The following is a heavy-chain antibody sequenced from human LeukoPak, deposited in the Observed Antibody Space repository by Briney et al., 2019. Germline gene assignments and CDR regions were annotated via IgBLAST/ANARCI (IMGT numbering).Heavy chain of an antibody. D-gene: IGHD3-10*01. CDR1: GGSISSYY. V-gene: IGHV4-4*07. J-gene: IGHJ6*03. CDR2: IYTSGST. CDR3: ARVRFSYGSGSYGYYYYYMDV. Sequence: SETLSLTCTVSGGSISSYYWSWIRQPAGKGLEWIGRIYTSGSTNYNPSLKSRVTMSVDTSKNQFSLKLSSVTAADTAVYYCARVRFSYGSGSYGYYYYYMDVWGKGTTVTISS.